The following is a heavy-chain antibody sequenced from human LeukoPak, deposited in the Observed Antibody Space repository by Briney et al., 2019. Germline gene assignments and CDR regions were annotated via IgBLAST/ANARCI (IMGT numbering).Heavy chain of an antibody. CDR2: IYYTGTT. CDR1: SGSITSYY. V-gene: IGHV4-59*01. Sequence: SETLSLTCTVSSGSITSYYWSRIRQPPGKGLEYIGHIYYTGTTDYNPSLKSRVTMSVDTSKNQFSLRLISVTASDTAVYFCAGAPNRHFFDYWGHGTLVAVSS. J-gene: IGHJ4*01. CDR3: AGAPNRHFFDY.